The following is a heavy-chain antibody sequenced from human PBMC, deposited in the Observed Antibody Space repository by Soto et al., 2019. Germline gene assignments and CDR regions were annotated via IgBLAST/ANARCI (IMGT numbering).Heavy chain of an antibody. CDR2: ISYDGSNK. D-gene: IGHD3-10*01. J-gene: IGHJ6*02. Sequence: GGSLRLSCAASGFTFSSYGMHWVRQAPGKGPEWVAVISYDGSNKYYADSVKGRFTISRDNSKNTLYLQMNSLRAEDTAVYYCAKDTTMVRGVISGMDVWGQGTTVTVSS. CDR3: AKDTTMVRGVISGMDV. CDR1: GFTFSSYG. V-gene: IGHV3-30*18.